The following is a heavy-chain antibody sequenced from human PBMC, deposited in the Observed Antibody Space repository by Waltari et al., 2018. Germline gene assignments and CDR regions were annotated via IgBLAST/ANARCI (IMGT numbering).Heavy chain of an antibody. J-gene: IGHJ4*02. CDR3: AHSAPPFLWYFDY. Sequence: QNPLTQGGPTLVKPPPPPTRTCTFPGFPRSPRGPRVGWLRQPPEKALEWLALIYWNDDKRYSPSLKSRLTITKDTSKNQVVLTMTNMDPVDTATYYCAHSAPPFLWYFDYWGQGTLVTVSS. V-gene: IGHV2-5*01. CDR1: GFPRSPRGPR. CDR2: IYWNDDK.